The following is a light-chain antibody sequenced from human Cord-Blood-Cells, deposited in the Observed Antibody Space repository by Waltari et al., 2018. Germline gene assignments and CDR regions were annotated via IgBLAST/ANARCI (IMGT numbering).Light chain of an antibody. CDR1: RSDVGGYKY. Sequence: QSALTQPRSVSGSPGQSVTISCTGTRSDVGGYKYVSWYQQHPGKAPKLMIYEVSKRPSVVPDRFSGSKSGNTASLTISGLQAEDEADYYCCSYAGSYTWVFGGGTKLTVL. J-gene: IGLJ3*02. CDR2: EVS. V-gene: IGLV2-11*01. CDR3: CSYAGSYTWV.